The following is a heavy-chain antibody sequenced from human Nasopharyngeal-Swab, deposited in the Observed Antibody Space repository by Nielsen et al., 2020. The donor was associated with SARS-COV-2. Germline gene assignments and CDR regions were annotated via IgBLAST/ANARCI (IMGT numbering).Heavy chain of an antibody. Sequence: RQAPGKGLEWIGSIYYSGSTYCNPSLKSRVTISVDTSKNQFSLKLSSVTAADTAVYYCARHFQDVTIFGVVIPGDYMDVWGKGTTVTVSS. CDR2: IYYSGST. J-gene: IGHJ6*03. V-gene: IGHV4-39*01. CDR3: ARHFQDVTIFGVVIPGDYMDV. D-gene: IGHD3-3*01.